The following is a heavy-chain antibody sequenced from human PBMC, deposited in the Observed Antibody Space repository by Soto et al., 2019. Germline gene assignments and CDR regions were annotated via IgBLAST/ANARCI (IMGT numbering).Heavy chain of an antibody. V-gene: IGHV4-34*01. CDR3: ARGSTARKYYYYYYGMDV. D-gene: IGHD1-1*01. Sequence: SETLSLTCAVYGGSFSGYYWSWIRQPPGKGLEWIGEINHSGSTNYNPSLKSRVTISVDTSKNQFSLKLSSVTAADTAVYYCARGSTARKYYYYYYGMDVWGQGTTVKVS. J-gene: IGHJ6*02. CDR2: INHSGST. CDR1: GGSFSGYY.